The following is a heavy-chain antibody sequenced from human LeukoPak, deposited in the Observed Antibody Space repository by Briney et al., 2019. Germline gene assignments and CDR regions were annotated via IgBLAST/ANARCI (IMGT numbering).Heavy chain of an antibody. CDR1: GGSFSGYY. CDR2: TNHSGST. Sequence: SETLSLTCAVYGGSFSGYYWSWIRQPPGKGLEWIGETNHSGSTNYNPSLKSRVTISVDTSKNQFSLKLSSVTAADTAVYYCARGHNWFDPWGQGTLVTVSS. J-gene: IGHJ5*02. V-gene: IGHV4-34*01. CDR3: ARGHNWFDP.